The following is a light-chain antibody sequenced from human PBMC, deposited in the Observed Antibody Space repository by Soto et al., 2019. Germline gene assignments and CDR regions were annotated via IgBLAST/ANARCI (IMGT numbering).Light chain of an antibody. CDR1: QTLLHSNGKSY. Sequence: EIVMTQTPLSLSVTPGQSASISCRSSQTLLHSNGKSYLYWYLQKAGQAPQLLIYEVSKRFSGVPDRFSGSGAGTDFTLKISRVEAEDVGVYYCLQSLQFPLTFGGGIKVEIK. J-gene: IGKJ4*01. CDR3: LQSLQFPLT. CDR2: EVS. V-gene: IGKV2D-29*01.